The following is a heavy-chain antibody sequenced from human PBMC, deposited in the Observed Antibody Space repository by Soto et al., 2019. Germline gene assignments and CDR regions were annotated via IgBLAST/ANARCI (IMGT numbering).Heavy chain of an antibody. CDR3: AAYYYDSSGYYPEVFDI. Sequence: GGSLRLSCAASGFTFSDYYMSWIRQAPGKGLEWVSYISSSSSYTNYADSLKGRFTISRDNAKNSLYLQMNSLRAEDTAVYYCAAYYYDSSGYYPEVFDIWGQGTMVTVSS. CDR2: ISSSSSYT. V-gene: IGHV3-11*06. CDR1: GFTFSDYY. J-gene: IGHJ3*02. D-gene: IGHD3-22*01.